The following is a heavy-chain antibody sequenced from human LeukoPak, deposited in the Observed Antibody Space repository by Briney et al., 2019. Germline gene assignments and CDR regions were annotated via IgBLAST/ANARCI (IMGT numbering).Heavy chain of an antibody. Sequence: GGSLRLSCAASGFTASSNYMSWVRQAPGKGLEWVSAISGSGGSTYYADSVKGRFTISRDNSKNSLYLQMNSLRAEDTAVYYCARGGPLWFGESWGQGTLVTVSS. CDR3: ARGGPLWFGES. D-gene: IGHD3-10*01. J-gene: IGHJ5*02. CDR2: ISGSGGST. V-gene: IGHV3-23*01. CDR1: GFTASSNY.